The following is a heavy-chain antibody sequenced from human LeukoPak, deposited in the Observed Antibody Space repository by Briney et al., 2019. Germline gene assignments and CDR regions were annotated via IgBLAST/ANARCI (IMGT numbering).Heavy chain of an antibody. CDR1: GLTFSSYS. CDR3: ARDGLAAATLHWCFDL. J-gene: IGHJ2*01. D-gene: IGHD2-15*01. CDR2: ISSSSSYI. V-gene: IGHV3-21*01. Sequence: GGSLRLSCAASGLTFSSYSMNWVRQAPGKGLEWVSSISSSSSYIYYADSVKGRFTISRDNAKNSLYLQMNSLRAEDTAVYYCARDGLAAATLHWCFDLWGRGTLVTVSS.